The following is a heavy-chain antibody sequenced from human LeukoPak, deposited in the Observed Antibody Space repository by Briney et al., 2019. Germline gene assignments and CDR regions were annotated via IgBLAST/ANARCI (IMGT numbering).Heavy chain of an antibody. D-gene: IGHD1-1*01. Sequence: GGSLRLSCAASGFTFSSYGMHWVRQAPGKGLEWVAFIRYDGSNKYYADSVKGRFTIPRDNSKNTLYLQMNSLRAEDTAVYYCATLSVQFFDYWGQGTLVTVSS. CDR3: ATLSVQFFDY. J-gene: IGHJ4*02. V-gene: IGHV3-30*02. CDR1: GFTFSSYG. CDR2: IRYDGSNK.